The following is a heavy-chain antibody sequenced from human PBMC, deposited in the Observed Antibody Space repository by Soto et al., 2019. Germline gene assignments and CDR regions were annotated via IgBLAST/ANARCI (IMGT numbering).Heavy chain of an antibody. CDR2: IYRTGNT. D-gene: IGHD5-12*01. Sequence: RQSLRRRVSWYYMADRDCCWSWFRQPPGKGLEWLGYIYRTGNTHYSPSLKGRVSISQDRSKNQFSLELTSVTAADTAVYYCARADYKYPIGYGGR. CDR1: WYYMADRDCC. J-gene: IGHJ2*01. V-gene: IGHV4-30-2*01. CDR3: ARADYKYPIGY.